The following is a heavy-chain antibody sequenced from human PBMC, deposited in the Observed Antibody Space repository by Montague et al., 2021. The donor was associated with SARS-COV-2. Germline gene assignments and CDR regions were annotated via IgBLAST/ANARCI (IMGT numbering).Heavy chain of an antibody. CDR3: ARSYCSSTSCYPFDY. V-gene: IGHV6-1*01. D-gene: IGHD2-2*01. CDR2: SYFMSKKSS. Sequence: CAISGDSVAVAGPTCRWEKHTPSIDLRQHLVSYFMSKKSSEYALSVKSRLIISPDTSKNQFSLRLMSVTPDDTAVYYCARSYCSSTSCYPFDYWGQGTLVTVSS. CDR1: GDSVAVAGPT. J-gene: IGHJ4*02.